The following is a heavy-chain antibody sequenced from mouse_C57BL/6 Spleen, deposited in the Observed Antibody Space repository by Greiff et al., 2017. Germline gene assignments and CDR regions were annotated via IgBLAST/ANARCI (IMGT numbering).Heavy chain of an antibody. CDR3: AIVLTSVDY. CDR2: ISYDGSN. Sequence: VQLKESGPGLVKPSQSLSITCSVTGYSITSGYYWNWIRQVPGNQLEWMGNISYDGSNNYNPSRKNRISITRDTSKNQFFMKLNSVTTEDTATYYCAIVLTSVDYWGQGTSVTVSS. D-gene: IGHD1-1*01. J-gene: IGHJ4*01. CDR1: GYSITSGYY. V-gene: IGHV3-6*01.